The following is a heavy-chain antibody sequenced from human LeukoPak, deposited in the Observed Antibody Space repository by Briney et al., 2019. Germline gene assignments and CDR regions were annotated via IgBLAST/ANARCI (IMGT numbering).Heavy chain of an antibody. CDR2: IYYSGST. J-gene: IGHJ4*02. V-gene: IGHV4-59*01. CDR1: GGSISSYY. D-gene: IGHD6-13*01. CDR3: ARSGGIGDTLDY. Sequence: MASETLSLTCTVSGGSISSYYRSWIRQPPGKGLEWIGYIYYSGSTNYNPSLKSRVTISVDTSKNQFSLKLSSVTAADTAVCYCARSGGIGDTLDYWGQGTLVTVSS.